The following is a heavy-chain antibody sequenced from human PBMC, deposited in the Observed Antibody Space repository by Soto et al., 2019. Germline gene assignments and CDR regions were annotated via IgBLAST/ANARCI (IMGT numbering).Heavy chain of an antibody. CDR3: ANLRDGYNGIDY. V-gene: IGHV3-30-3*01. Sequence: QVQLVESGGGVVQPGRSLRLSCAASGFTFSSYAMHWVRQAPGKGLEWVAVISYDGSNKYYADSVKGRFTISRDNSKNTLYLQMNSLRAEDTAVYHCANLRDGYNGIDYWGQGTLVTVSS. D-gene: IGHD1-1*01. CDR1: GFTFSSYA. CDR2: ISYDGSNK. J-gene: IGHJ4*02.